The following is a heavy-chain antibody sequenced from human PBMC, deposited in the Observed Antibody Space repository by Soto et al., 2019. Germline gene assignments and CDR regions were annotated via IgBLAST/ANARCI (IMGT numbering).Heavy chain of an antibody. J-gene: IGHJ4*02. Sequence: ASVKVSCKASGGTFSSYAISWVRQAPGQGLEWMGGIIPIFGTANYAQKFQGRVTITADESTSTAYMELSSLRSEDTAVYYCARVRDYGGNALDYWGQGTLVTVSS. CDR1: GGTFSSYA. V-gene: IGHV1-69*13. CDR3: ARVRDYGGNALDY. D-gene: IGHD4-17*01. CDR2: IIPIFGTA.